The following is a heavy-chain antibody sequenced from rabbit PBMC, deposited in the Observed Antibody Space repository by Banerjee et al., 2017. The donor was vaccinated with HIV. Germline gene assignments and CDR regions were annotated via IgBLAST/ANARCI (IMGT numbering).Heavy chain of an antibody. J-gene: IGHJ4*01. D-gene: IGHD2-1*01. CDR2: IYTGSSGST. V-gene: IGHV1S45*01. CDR1: GFSFSSSYW. Sequence: QEQLEESGGDLVKPGASLTLTCTASGFSFSSSYWICWVRQAPGKGLEWIACIYTGSSGSTYYASWAKGRFTISKTSSTTVTLQMTSLTAADTATYFCATYVDFYYHRLRGPGTLVTV. CDR3: ATYVDFYYHRL.